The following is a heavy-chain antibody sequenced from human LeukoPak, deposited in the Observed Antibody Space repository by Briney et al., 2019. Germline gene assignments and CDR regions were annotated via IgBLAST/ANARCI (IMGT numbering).Heavy chain of an antibody. D-gene: IGHD6-13*01. J-gene: IGHJ4*02. CDR2: IWSDGSNQ. CDR1: GFTFGNYG. CDR3: ERDRYSSSPDY. V-gene: IGHV3-33*01. Sequence: GGSLRLSCAASGFTFGNYGMHWVRQAPGKGLEWVAVIWSDGSNQYYADSVKARFIISRDNSKNTLHLQINSLRADDTAVYYCERDRYSSSPDYWGQGTLVTVSS.